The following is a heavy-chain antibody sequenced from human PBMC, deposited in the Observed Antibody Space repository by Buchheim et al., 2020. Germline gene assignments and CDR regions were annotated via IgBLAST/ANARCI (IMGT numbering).Heavy chain of an antibody. CDR1: GFTFSSDG. D-gene: IGHD2-15*01. CDR3: TRSANFFRGMAV. V-gene: IGHV3-74*01. CDR2: INTDGSNT. Sequence: EERLVESGGGLGQPGGSLRLSCAASGFTFSSDGMHWVRQAPGKGLVWVSRINTDGSNTTYADSVKGRFTISRDKAGNTLYLQMNSLSGEDTAIYCCTRSANFFRGMAVWGQGTT. J-gene: IGHJ6*02.